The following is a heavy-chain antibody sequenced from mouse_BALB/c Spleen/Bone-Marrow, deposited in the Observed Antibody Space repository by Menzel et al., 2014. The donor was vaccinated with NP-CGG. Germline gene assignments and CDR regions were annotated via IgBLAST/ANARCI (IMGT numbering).Heavy chain of an antibody. J-gene: IGHJ1*01. V-gene: IGHV3-8*02. CDR1: GDSITSGY. Sequence: VQLQQSGPSLVKPSQTLSLTCSVTGDSITSGYWNWIRKFPGNKLEYVGYISYSGSTYYNPSLKSRISITRDTSKNQYYLQLNSVTTEDTATYYCARIYYDSHWYFDVWGAGTTVTVSS. CDR3: ARIYYDSHWYFDV. D-gene: IGHD2-4*01. CDR2: ISYSGST.